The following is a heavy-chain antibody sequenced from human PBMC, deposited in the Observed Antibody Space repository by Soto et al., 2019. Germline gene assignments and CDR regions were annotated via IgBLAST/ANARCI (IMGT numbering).Heavy chain of an antibody. Sequence: TSETLSLTCAVYGGSFSGYYWSWIRQPPGKGLEWIGEINHSGSTNYNPSLKSRVTISVDTSKNQFSLKLSSVTAADTAVYYCARGFALRLVAYYYYGMDVWGQGTTVTVSS. CDR3: ARGFALRLVAYYYYGMDV. CDR2: INHSGST. J-gene: IGHJ6*02. D-gene: IGHD2-21*01. CDR1: GGSFSGYY. V-gene: IGHV4-34*01.